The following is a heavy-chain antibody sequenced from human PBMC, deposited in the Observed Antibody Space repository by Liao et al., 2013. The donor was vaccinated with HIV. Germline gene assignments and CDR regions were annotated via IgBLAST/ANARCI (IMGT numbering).Heavy chain of an antibody. CDR1: GGSISSSSYY. V-gene: IGHV4-39*07. J-gene: IGHJ5*02. CDR3: ARALPSKGGSGFFVAFDP. Sequence: QLELQESGPGLVKPSETLSLTCNVSGGSISSSSYYWGWIRQPPGKGLEWIGYIYYSGIPYSTPSLTRRVTLSVDTSNNQFSLKLSSVTAADTAVYYCARALPSKGGSGFFVAFDPWGPGTLVTVSS. D-gene: IGHD2-21*01. CDR2: IYYSGIP.